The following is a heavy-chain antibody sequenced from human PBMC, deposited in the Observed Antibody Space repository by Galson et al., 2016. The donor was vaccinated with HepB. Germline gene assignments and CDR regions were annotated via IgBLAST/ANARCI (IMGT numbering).Heavy chain of an antibody. CDR2: IYSRGNT. CDR3: VRSPPGSGYFLLYYFEY. CDR1: GFTFSTYG. Sequence: SLRLSCAASGFTFSTYGMDWVRQAPGKGLEWVSVIYSRGNTYYAESVKGRFTLSRDSSKNTLYLQMDSLRAEDTAMYYCVRSPPGSGYFLLYYFEYWGQGTPVTVSS. D-gene: IGHD3-3*01. V-gene: IGHV3-53*01. J-gene: IGHJ4*02.